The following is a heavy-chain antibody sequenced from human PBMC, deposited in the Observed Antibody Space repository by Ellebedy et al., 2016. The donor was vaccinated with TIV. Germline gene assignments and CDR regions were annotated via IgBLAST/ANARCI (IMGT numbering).Heavy chain of an antibody. J-gene: IGHJ3*02. V-gene: IGHV3-30-3*01. CDR1: GFTFSSYA. CDR3: AGDLYYYDSSGYYGRAGAFDI. Sequence: GESLKISXAASGFTFSSYAMHWVRQAPGKGLEWVAVISYDGSNKYYADSVKGRFTISRDNSKNTLYLQMNSLRAEDTAVYYCAGDLYYYDSSGYYGRAGAFDIWGQGTMVTVSS. D-gene: IGHD3-22*01. CDR2: ISYDGSNK.